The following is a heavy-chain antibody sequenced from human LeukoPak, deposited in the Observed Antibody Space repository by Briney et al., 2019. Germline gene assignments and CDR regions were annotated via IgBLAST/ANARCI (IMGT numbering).Heavy chain of an antibody. J-gene: IGHJ4*02. CDR2: ISSSSSYI. V-gene: IGHV3-21*01. CDR3: ARDRHYYDSSGPMGY. D-gene: IGHD3-22*01. CDR1: GFTFSSYS. Sequence: GGSLRLSCAASGFTFSSYSMNWVRQAPGKGLEWVSSISSSSSYIYYADSVKGRFTISRDNAKNSLYLQMNSLRAEDTAVYYCARDRHYYDSSGPMGYWGQGTLVTVSS.